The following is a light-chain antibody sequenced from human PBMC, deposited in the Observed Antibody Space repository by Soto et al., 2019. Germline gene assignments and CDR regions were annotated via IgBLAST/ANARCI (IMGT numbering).Light chain of an antibody. CDR2: EVS. V-gene: IGLV2-18*02. J-gene: IGLJ1*01. CDR3: SSYTSSSTYV. CDR1: SSDVGNYNR. Sequence: QSALTQPPSVSGSPGQSVTISCTGTSSDVGNYNRVSWYQQPPGTAPKVIIYEVSNRPSGVPDRFSGSKSGNTASLTISGLQAEDEADYYCSSYTSSSTYVFGTGTKFTVL.